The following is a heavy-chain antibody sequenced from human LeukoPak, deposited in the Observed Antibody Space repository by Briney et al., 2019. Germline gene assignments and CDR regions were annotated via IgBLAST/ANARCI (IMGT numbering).Heavy chain of an antibody. D-gene: IGHD3-10*01. J-gene: IGHJ4*02. CDR2: IYSGGST. CDR3: ARDYYGSGSYRDY. V-gene: IGHV3-66*01. Sequence: PGGSLRLSCAASGFTVSSNYMSWVRQAPGKGLEWVSVIYSGGSTYYADSVKGRFTISRDNSKNTLYLQMNSLRAEDTAVYYCARDYYGSGSYRDYWGQGTLVTVSS. CDR1: GFTVSSNY.